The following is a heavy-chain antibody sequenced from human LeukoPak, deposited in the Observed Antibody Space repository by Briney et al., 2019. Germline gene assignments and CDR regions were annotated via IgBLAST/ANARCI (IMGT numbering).Heavy chain of an antibody. Sequence: SETLSLTCTVSGGPISSYYWSWIRQPPGKGLEWIGYIYHSGNTYYNPSLKSRVTISVDTSKNQFSLKLSSVTAADTAVYYCARASYGGNFFDYWGQGTLVTVSS. D-gene: IGHD2-21*01. CDR3: ARASYGGNFFDY. CDR1: GGPISSYY. J-gene: IGHJ4*02. V-gene: IGHV4-59*12. CDR2: IYHSGNT.